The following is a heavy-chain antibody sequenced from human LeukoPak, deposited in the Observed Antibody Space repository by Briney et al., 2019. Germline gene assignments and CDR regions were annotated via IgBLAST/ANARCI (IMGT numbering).Heavy chain of an antibody. Sequence: GESLKISCKGSGYMFSNYWIGWVRQMPGKSLEWMGTIYPGDSDTTYSPSFQGQVTISADKSISTAYLQWNSLKASDTAMYFCARQTSSSSRADFWGQGTLVTVSS. J-gene: IGHJ4*02. D-gene: IGHD6-6*01. V-gene: IGHV5-51*01. CDR1: GYMFSNYW. CDR3: ARQTSSSSRADF. CDR2: IYPGDSDT.